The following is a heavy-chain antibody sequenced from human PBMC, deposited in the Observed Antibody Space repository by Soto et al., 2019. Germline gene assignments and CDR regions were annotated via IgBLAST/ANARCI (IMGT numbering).Heavy chain of an antibody. CDR1: GFTFSSYG. CDR3: AKEGGLSGSYYISSSYYLDY. V-gene: IGHV3-30*18. CDR2: ISYDGSNT. D-gene: IGHD1-26*01. J-gene: IGHJ4*02. Sequence: QVQLVESGGGVVQPGRSLRLSCVASGFTFSSYGMHWVRQAPGKGLEWVAIISYDGSNTYYADSVKGRFTISRDNSKNTLYLQMNSLRAEDTSVYYCAKEGGLSGSYYISSSYYLDYWGQGTLVTVCS.